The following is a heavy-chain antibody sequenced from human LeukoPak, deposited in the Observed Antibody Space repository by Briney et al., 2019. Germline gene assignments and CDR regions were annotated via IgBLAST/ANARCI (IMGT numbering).Heavy chain of an antibody. J-gene: IGHJ4*02. D-gene: IGHD6-6*01. CDR1: GFTFSSYS. CDR2: IWNDGSNK. Sequence: GGSLRLSCAASGFTFSSYSMHWVRQAPGRGLGWVALIWNDGSNKYYADSVKGRFTISRDNSKNTLYLQMNSLRAEDTAVYYCARDFYSSSAGGSVYWGQGSLVTVSS. V-gene: IGHV3-33*01. CDR3: ARDFYSSSAGGSVY.